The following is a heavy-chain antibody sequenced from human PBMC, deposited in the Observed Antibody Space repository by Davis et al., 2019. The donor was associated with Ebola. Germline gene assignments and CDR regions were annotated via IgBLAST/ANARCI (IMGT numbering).Heavy chain of an antibody. J-gene: IGHJ4*02. Sequence: PGGSLRLSCAASGYSFSSYALSWVRQAPGKGLEWVSRISGNGGSTYYADSVKGRFTISRDNSKNTLSLQMKSLRAEDTAVYYCAKDTGRELLRRFDYWGQGTLVTVTS. CDR2: ISGNGGST. CDR1: GYSFSSYA. CDR3: AKDTGRELLRRFDY. D-gene: IGHD3-10*01. V-gene: IGHV3-23*01.